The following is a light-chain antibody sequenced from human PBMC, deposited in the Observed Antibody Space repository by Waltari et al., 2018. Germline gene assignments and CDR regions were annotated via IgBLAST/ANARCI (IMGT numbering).Light chain of an antibody. CDR2: EVA. CDR1: TSDVGDSNY. V-gene: IGLV2-14*01. CDR3: SSYSSSSDLFV. J-gene: IGLJ1*01. Sequence: QSALTQPASVSGSPGQSVTISCTGTTSDVGDSNYVSWYQQPPGKAPKLWIYEVANRPSGVSIRFSGSKSGNTASLTISGLQAEDEADYFCSSYSSSSDLFVFGTATKVTVL.